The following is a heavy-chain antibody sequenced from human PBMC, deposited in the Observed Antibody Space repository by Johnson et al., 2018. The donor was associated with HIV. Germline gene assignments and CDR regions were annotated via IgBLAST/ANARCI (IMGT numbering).Heavy chain of an antibody. CDR3: AREQAIAAAGNDAFDS. J-gene: IGHJ3*02. CDR1: GFTFSSYA. D-gene: IGHD6-13*01. CDR2: ISYDGSNK. V-gene: IGHV3-30-3*01. Sequence: QVQVVESGGGVVQPGRSLRLSCAASGFTFSSYAMHWVRQAPGKGLEWVAVISYDGSNKYYADSVTGRFTISRDNSKNTLYLQMNSLRAEDTAVYYCAREQAIAAAGNDAFDSWGQGTMVTVSS.